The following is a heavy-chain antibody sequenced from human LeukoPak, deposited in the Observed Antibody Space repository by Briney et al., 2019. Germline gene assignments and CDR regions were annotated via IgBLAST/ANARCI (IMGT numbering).Heavy chain of an antibody. CDR1: GYTFTGYY. J-gene: IGHJ6*02. CDR3: ARDLPGQIDYYYYGMDV. CDR2: INPNSGGT. Sequence: ASVKVSCKASGYTFTGYYMHWVRQAPGQGLEWMGWINPNSGGTNYAQKFQGRVTMTRDMSISTAYMELSRLRSDDTAVYYCARDLPGQIDYYYYGMDVWGQGTTVTVSS. V-gene: IGHV1-2*02.